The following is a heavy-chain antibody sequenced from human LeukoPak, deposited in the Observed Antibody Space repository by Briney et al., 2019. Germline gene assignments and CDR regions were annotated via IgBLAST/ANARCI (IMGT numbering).Heavy chain of an antibody. V-gene: IGHV3-9*01. J-gene: IGHJ6*02. D-gene: IGHD4/OR15-4a*01. CDR1: GFTFDDYA. CDR3: AKTGARKYYYYGMDV. Sequence: GRSLSLSCAASGFTFDDYAMHWVRQAPGKGMEWVSGISWNSGSIGYADSVKGRFTISRDNAKNSLYLQMNSLRAEDTALYYCAKTGARKYYYYGMDVWGQGTTVTVSS. CDR2: ISWNSGSI.